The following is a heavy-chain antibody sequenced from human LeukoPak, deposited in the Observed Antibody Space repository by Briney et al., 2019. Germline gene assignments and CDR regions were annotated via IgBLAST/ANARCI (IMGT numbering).Heavy chain of an antibody. CDR1: GFTFSSCA. V-gene: IGHV3-30*04. CDR2: TSYDGSNK. CDR3: AGGYFDWLNPRLDY. J-gene: IGHJ4*02. D-gene: IGHD3-9*01. Sequence: GRSLRLSCAASGFTFSSCAMHWVRQAPGKGLEWVAVTSYDGSNKFYADSVKGRFTISRDNSKNTLYLQMNSLRAEDTAVYYCAGGYFDWLNPRLDYWGQGTLVTVSS.